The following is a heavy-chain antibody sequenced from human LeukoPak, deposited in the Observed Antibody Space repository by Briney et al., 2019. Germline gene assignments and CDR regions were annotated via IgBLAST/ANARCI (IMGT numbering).Heavy chain of an antibody. Sequence: SVKVSCKASGYTFTSYDINWVRQAPGQGLEWMGRIIPILGIANYAQKFQGRVTITADKSTSTAYMELSSLRSEDTAVYYCARDWFDPWGQGTLVTVSS. CDR1: GYTFTSYD. CDR3: ARDWFDP. V-gene: IGHV1-69*04. J-gene: IGHJ5*02. CDR2: IIPILGIA.